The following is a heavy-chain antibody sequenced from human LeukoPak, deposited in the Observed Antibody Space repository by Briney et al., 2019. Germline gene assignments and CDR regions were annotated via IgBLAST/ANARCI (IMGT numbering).Heavy chain of an antibody. Sequence: GGSLRLSCAASGFTFSNYWMSWVRQAPGKGLEWVANIKQDGSEKYYMDSVKGRFTISRDNAKNSLYLQMNSLRAEDTAVYYCASRLGVLPDYWGQGTLVTVSS. V-gene: IGHV3-7*03. J-gene: IGHJ4*02. CDR1: GFTFSNYW. D-gene: IGHD1-26*01. CDR3: ASRLGVLPDY. CDR2: IKQDGSEK.